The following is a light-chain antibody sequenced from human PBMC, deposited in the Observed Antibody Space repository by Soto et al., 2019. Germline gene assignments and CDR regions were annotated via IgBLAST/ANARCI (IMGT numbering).Light chain of an antibody. CDR1: SSDVGNYNY. CDR2: EVS. V-gene: IGLV2-8*01. J-gene: IGLJ1*01. Sequence: QSALTQPPSASGSPGQSVTISCTGTSSDVGNYNYVSWYQHHPGKAPKLMIYEVSKRPSGVPDRFSGSKSGNTASLTVSGLQAEDEADYYCNSYAGSNNLGVFGTGTKLTVL. CDR3: NSYAGSNNLGV.